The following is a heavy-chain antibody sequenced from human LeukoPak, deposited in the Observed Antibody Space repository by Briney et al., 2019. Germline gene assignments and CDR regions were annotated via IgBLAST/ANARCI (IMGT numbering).Heavy chain of an antibody. CDR2: IKHDGSEK. V-gene: IGHV3-7*05. J-gene: IGHJ4*02. CDR3: ARDGSGWDY. D-gene: IGHD3-10*01. Sequence: GGSLRLSCAASGFTFSSYWMTWVRQAPGKGLEWVANIKHDGSEKYYVVSVKGRFTISRDNAKNSLYLQMNSLRAEDTAVYYCARDGSGWDYWGQGTLVTVSS. CDR1: GFTFSSYW.